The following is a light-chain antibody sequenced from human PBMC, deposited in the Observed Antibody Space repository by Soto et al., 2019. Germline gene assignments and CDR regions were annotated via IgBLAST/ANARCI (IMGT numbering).Light chain of an antibody. Sequence: EIVLTQSPGPLSLSPGERATLSCRASQSVSSIYLAWYQHKPGQAPSLLIYGVSSRATGSPDRFSAGGSWTYYTGTISRLETEGFAVYDGQQYGSSYTFGQGTKLEIK. CDR2: GVS. J-gene: IGKJ2*01. V-gene: IGKV3-20*01. CDR1: QSVSSIY. CDR3: QQYGSSYT.